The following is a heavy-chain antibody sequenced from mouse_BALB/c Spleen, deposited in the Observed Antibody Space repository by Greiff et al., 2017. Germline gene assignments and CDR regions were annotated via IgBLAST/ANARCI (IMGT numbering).Heavy chain of an antibody. Sequence: EVQLVESGGGLVKPGGSLKLPCAASGFTFSDYYMYWVRQTPEKRLEWVATISDGGSYTYYPDSVKGRFTISRDNAKNNLYLQMSSLKSEDTAMYYCARDRYDYEGDYYAMDYWGQGTSVTVSS. CDR1: GFTFSDYY. CDR2: ISDGGSYT. J-gene: IGHJ4*01. CDR3: ARDRYDYEGDYYAMDY. V-gene: IGHV5-4*02. D-gene: IGHD2-4*01.